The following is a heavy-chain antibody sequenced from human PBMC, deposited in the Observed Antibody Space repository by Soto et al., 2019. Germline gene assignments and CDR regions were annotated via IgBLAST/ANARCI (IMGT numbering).Heavy chain of an antibody. CDR1: GGTFSSYA. D-gene: IGHD2-15*01. Sequence: QVQLVQSGAEVKKPGSSVKVSCKASGGTFSSYAISWVRQAPGQGLEWMGGTIPIFGTANYAQKFQGRVTITADESTSTAYMELSSRRSEDTAVYYCARGGYCSGGSCSHPYDYWGQGTLVTVSS. J-gene: IGHJ4*02. CDR2: TIPIFGTA. CDR3: ARGGYCSGGSCSHPYDY. V-gene: IGHV1-69*12.